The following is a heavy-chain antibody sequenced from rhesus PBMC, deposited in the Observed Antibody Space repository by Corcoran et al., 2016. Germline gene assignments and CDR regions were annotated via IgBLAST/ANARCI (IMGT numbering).Heavy chain of an antibody. Sequence: QVQLPESGPGLVKPSETLSLTCAVSGISITTNSWPWIRQSPGQGLEWFGYVSGSSESTSYNPSLNSRVTISKDTSENQFYLRLNSMTAADTAVYYCARDAVSLDVWGRGLLVTVSS. CDR1: GISITTNS. CDR2: VSGSSEST. CDR3: ARDAVSLDV. J-gene: IGHJ5-2*02. V-gene: IGHV4-147*01.